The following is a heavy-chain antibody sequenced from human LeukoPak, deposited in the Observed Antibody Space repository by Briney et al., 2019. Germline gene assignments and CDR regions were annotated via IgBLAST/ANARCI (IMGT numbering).Heavy chain of an antibody. Sequence: GGPLRLSCVASGFTFSDYGIHWVRQAPGRGLEWVSVIWYDGSKKFYADSVKGRFTISRNNSKNTLFLEMNSLSVEDTAMYYCARKRGSGNYYFYGMDIWGQGTTVTVSS. CDR1: GFTFSDYG. D-gene: IGHD5-24*01. CDR2: IWYDGSKK. V-gene: IGHV3-33*01. J-gene: IGHJ6*02. CDR3: ARKRGSGNYYFYGMDI.